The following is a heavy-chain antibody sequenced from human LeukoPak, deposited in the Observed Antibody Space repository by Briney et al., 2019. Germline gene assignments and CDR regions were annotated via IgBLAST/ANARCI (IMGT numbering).Heavy chain of an antibody. CDR1: GYSISSGYY. D-gene: IGHD3-22*01. CDR3: ARHDSSGYYGVNFDY. Sequence: PSETLSLSCTVSGYSISSGYYWGSIRQPPGKGLEWIGSIYHSGSTYYNPSLKSRVTISVDTSKNQFSLKLGSVTAADTAVYYCARHDSSGYYGVNFDYWGQGTLVTVSS. CDR2: IYHSGST. V-gene: IGHV4-38-2*02. J-gene: IGHJ4*02.